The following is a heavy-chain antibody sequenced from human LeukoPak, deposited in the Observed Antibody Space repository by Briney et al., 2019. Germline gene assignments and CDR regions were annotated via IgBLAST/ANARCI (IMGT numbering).Heavy chain of an antibody. CDR1: GGSFSGYY. V-gene: IGHV4-34*01. CDR3: ARNGGYDSSGYYQNYFDY. J-gene: IGHJ4*02. CDR2: INHSGST. D-gene: IGHD3-22*01. Sequence: SETLSLTCAVYGGSFSGYYWSWIRQPPGKGLEWIGEINHSGSTNYNPSLKSRVTISVDTSKNQFSLKLSSVTAADTAVYYCARNGGYDSSGYYQNYFDYWGQGTLVTVSS.